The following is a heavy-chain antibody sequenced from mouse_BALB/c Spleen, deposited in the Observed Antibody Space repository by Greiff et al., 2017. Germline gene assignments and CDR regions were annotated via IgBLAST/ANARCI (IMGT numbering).Heavy chain of an antibody. CDR1: GFTFTDYY. V-gene: IGHV7-3*02. Sequence: EVHLVESGGGLVQPGGSLRLSCATSGFTFTDYYMSWVRQPPGKALEWLGFIRNKANGYTTEYSASVKGRFTISRDNSQSILYLQMNTLRAEDSATYYCARIDFRYSAWFAYWGQGTLVTVSA. CDR3: ARIDFRYSAWFAY. CDR2: IRNKANGYTT. D-gene: IGHD1-1*01. J-gene: IGHJ3*01.